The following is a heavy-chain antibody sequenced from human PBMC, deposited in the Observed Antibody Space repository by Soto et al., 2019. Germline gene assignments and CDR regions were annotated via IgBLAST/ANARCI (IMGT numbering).Heavy chain of an antibody. D-gene: IGHD4-4*01. CDR2: TYYSGST. CDR1: GGSISSYY. J-gene: IGHJ5*02. V-gene: IGHV4-59*08. CDR3: ARHYRSLDP. Sequence: PSETLSLTCTVSGGSISSYYWSWIRQPPGKGLEWIGYTYYSGSTNYNPSLKSRVTISVDTSKSQFSLKLSSVTAADTAVYYCARHYRSLDPWGQGTLVTVSS.